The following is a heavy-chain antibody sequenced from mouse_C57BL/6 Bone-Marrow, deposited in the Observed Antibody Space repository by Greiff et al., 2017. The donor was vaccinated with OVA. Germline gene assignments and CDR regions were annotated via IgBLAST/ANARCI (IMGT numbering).Heavy chain of an antibody. V-gene: IGHV5-4*01. CDR1: GFTFSSYA. CDR3: ARDSSGFYYFDY. J-gene: IGHJ2*01. Sequence: EVQRVESGGGLVKPGGSLKLSCAASGFTFSSYAMSWVRQTPEKRLEWVATISDGGSYTYYPDNVKGRFTISRDNAKNNLYLQMSHLKSEDTAMYYCARDSSGFYYFDYWDQGTTLTVSS. CDR2: ISDGGSYT. D-gene: IGHD3-2*02.